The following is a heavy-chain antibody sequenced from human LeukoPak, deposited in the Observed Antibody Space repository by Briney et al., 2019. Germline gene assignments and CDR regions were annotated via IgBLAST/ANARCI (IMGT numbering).Heavy chain of an antibody. CDR1: GFTFSWYA. J-gene: IGHJ4*02. CDR3: VKGSSGWYEGYFDY. CDR2: ISSNGGST. V-gene: IGHV3-64D*09. D-gene: IGHD6-19*01. Sequence: PGGSLRLSCSASGFTFSWYAMHWVRQAPGKGLEYVSTISSNGGSTYYADSVEGRFTISRDNSKNTLYLQMSSLRAEDTAVYYCVKGSSGWYEGYFDYWGQGTLVTVSS.